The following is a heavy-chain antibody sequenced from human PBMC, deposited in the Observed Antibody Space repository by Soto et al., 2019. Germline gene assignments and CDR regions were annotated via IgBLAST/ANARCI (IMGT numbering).Heavy chain of an antibody. J-gene: IGHJ6*03. D-gene: IGHD2-2*01. Sequence: ASVKVSCKASGYTFTSYDINWVRQATGQGLEWMGWMNPNSGNTGYAQKFQGRVTMTRNTSISTAYMELSSLRSEDTAVYYCALVVPAVYYYYMDVSGKGTTVSVSS. CDR1: GYTFTSYD. CDR2: MNPNSGNT. V-gene: IGHV1-8*01. CDR3: ALVVPAVYYYYMDV.